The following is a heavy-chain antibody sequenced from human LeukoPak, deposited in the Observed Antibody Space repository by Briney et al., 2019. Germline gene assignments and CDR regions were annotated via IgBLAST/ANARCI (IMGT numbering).Heavy chain of an antibody. CDR1: GDSISMHY. J-gene: IGHJ6*03. CDR3: ARGRVSSSSWSSTYYYYFYMDV. Sequence: SEALSLTCSVSGDSISMHYWSWIRQPPGKGLEWIGYIDHTGSTNYNPSLNSRVTISRDTSKNHFSLELSSVTAADTAVYFCARGRVSSSSWSSTYYYYFYMDVWGKGTTVTVSS. CDR2: IDHTGST. D-gene: IGHD6-13*01. V-gene: IGHV4-59*11.